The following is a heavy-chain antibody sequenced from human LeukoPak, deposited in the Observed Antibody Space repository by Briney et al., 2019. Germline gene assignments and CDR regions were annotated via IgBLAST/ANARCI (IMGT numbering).Heavy chain of an antibody. J-gene: IGHJ4*02. CDR3: ARGGVVVAAKFDY. CDR1: GFTFSSYA. D-gene: IGHD2-15*01. Sequence: GGSLRLSCAASGFTFSSYAMHWVRRAPGKGLEYVSAISSNGGSTYYANSVKGRFTISRDNSKNTLYLQMGSLRAEDMAVYYCARGGVVVAAKFDYWGQGTLVTVSS. CDR2: ISSNGGST. V-gene: IGHV3-64*01.